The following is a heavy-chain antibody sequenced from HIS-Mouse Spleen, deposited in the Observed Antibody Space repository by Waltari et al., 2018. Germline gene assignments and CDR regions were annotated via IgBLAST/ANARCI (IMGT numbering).Heavy chain of an antibody. Sequence: VPLLESGVGWVQPGGALRLSWAGSGFPFSCDPMSWGRQDPGEGLEWVSAISGSGGSTYYADAVKGRFTISRDNSKNTLYLQMNSLRAEDTAVYYCAKSRGGDCYDYWGQGTLVTVSS. CDR3: AKSRGGDCYDY. CDR1: GFPFSCDP. J-gene: IGHJ4*02. V-gene: IGHV3-23*01. D-gene: IGHD2-21*01. CDR2: ISGSGGST.